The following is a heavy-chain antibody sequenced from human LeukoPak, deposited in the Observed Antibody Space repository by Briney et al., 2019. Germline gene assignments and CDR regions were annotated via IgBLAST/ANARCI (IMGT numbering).Heavy chain of an antibody. CDR1: GFSFSSYA. Sequence: GGSLRLSCAASGFSFSSYAMTWARQAPVKGLEWISAVSGSGDRTYYAGTVKGRSTISRDNSKNIVYLRMNSLRAEDTAVYFCANSRGYGSGNLWGQGTLVTVSS. J-gene: IGHJ4*02. D-gene: IGHD3-10*01. CDR3: ANSRGYGSGNL. V-gene: IGHV3-23*01. CDR2: VSGSGDRT.